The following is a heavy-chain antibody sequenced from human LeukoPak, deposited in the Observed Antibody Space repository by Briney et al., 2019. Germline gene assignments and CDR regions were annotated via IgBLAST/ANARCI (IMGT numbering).Heavy chain of an antibody. CDR1: GSTFTGYY. CDR3: AREYCSSTSCFNWFDP. J-gene: IGHJ5*02. V-gene: IGHV1-2*02. Sequence: GASVKVSCKASGSTFTGYYMHWVRQAPGQGLEWMGWINPNSGGTNYAQKFQGRVTMTRDTSISTAYMELSRLRSDDTAVYYCAREYCSSTSCFNWFDPWGQGTLVTVSS. D-gene: IGHD2-2*01. CDR2: INPNSGGT.